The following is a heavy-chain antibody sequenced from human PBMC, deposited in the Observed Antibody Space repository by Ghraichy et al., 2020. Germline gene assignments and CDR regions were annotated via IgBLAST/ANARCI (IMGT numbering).Heavy chain of an antibody. Sequence: GESLNISCKGSGYSFTSYWIGWVRQMPGKGLEWMGIIYPGDSDTRYSPSFQGQVTISADKSISTAYLQWSSLKASDTAMYYCARRLRASSSFYYFDYWGQGTLVTVSS. V-gene: IGHV5-51*01. D-gene: IGHD6-6*01. CDR2: IYPGDSDT. CDR1: GYSFTSYW. J-gene: IGHJ4*02. CDR3: ARRLRASSSFYYFDY.